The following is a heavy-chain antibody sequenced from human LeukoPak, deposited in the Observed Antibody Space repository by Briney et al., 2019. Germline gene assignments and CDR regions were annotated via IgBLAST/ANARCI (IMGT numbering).Heavy chain of an antibody. CDR3: AKDLVSAAATHYYYYYGMDV. Sequence: GGSLRLSCAASGFTFSSYAMSWVRQAPGKGLEWVSTISGSGGSTYYADSVKGRFTISRDNSKNTLYLQMNSLRAEDTAVYYCAKDLVSAAATHYYYYYGMDVWGQGTTVTVSS. J-gene: IGHJ6*02. D-gene: IGHD2-15*01. V-gene: IGHV3-23*01. CDR2: ISGSGGST. CDR1: GFTFSSYA.